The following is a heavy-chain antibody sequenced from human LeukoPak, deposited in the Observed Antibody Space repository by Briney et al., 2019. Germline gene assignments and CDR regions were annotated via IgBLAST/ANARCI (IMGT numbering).Heavy chain of an antibody. CDR1: GFTFSSYA. Sequence: GGSLRLSCAASGFTFSSYAMSWVRQAPGKGLEGVSAISGSGGSTYYADSVKGRITISRDNGKNTLYLQMNSLRAEDTAVYYCARVPLATAGQGIDYWGQGTLVTVSS. CDR2: ISGSGGST. D-gene: IGHD6-13*01. CDR3: ARVPLATAGQGIDY. J-gene: IGHJ4*02. V-gene: IGHV3-23*01.